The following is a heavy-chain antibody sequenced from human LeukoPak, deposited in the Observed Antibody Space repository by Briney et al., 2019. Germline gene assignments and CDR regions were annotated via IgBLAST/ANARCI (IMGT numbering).Heavy chain of an antibody. CDR1: GGSISSGGYY. Sequence: PSETLSLTCTVSGGSISSGGYYWSWIRQHPGKGLEWIGYIYYSGSTNYNPSLKSRVTISVDTSKNQFSLKLSSVTAADTAMYYCARHQWNDVGAFDIWGQGTMVTVSS. D-gene: IGHD1-1*01. CDR2: IYYSGST. V-gene: IGHV4-61*08. CDR3: ARHQWNDVGAFDI. J-gene: IGHJ3*02.